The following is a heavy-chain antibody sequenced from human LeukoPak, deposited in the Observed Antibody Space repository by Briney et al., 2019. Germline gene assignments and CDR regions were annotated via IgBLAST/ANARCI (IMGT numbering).Heavy chain of an antibody. J-gene: IGHJ4*02. V-gene: IGHV3-53*01. CDR1: GFTVSSNY. Sequence: GGSLRLSCAASGFTVSSNYMSWVRPAPGKGVEWVSVIYSGGSTYYADSVKGRFTISRDNSKNTLYLQMNSLRAEDTAVYYCARAGGLRWSFDYWGQGTLVTVSS. CDR2: IYSGGST. CDR3: ARAGGLRWSFDY. D-gene: IGHD4-23*01.